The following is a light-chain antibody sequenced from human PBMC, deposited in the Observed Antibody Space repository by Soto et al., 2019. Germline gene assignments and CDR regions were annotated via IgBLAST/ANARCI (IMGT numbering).Light chain of an antibody. Sequence: EIVLTQSPATLSVSPGERATLSCRASQSVRSNLAWYQQKPGQAPQLLIFDASTRATNIPARFSGSGSGTEFTLTISSLQSEDFAVYYCQQYSNWPPLTFGGGTKVEIK. CDR2: DAS. V-gene: IGKV3-15*01. CDR1: QSVRSN. J-gene: IGKJ4*01. CDR3: QQYSNWPPLT.